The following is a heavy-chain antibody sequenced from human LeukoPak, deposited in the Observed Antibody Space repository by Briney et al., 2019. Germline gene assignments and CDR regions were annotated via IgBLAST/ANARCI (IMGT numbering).Heavy chain of an antibody. CDR2: MNPNSGST. CDR1: GYTFTNYD. Sequence: ASVKVSCKASGYTFTNYDFNWMRQATGQGLEWMGWMNPNSGSTGYAQKFQGRVTMTRDTSISTAYMELSSLRSEDTAVYYCARYARWGYCSGGSCYRGGNWFDPWGQGTLVTVSS. J-gene: IGHJ5*02. D-gene: IGHD2-15*01. CDR3: ARYARWGYCSGGSCYRGGNWFDP. V-gene: IGHV1-8*01.